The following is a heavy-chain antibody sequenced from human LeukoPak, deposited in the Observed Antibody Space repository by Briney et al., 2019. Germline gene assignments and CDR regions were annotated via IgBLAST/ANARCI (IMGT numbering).Heavy chain of an antibody. J-gene: IGHJ4*02. V-gene: IGHV3-21*01. CDR3: ARDGRVDIVVVPAPDY. CDR1: GFTFSNYN. D-gene: IGHD2-2*01. Sequence: PGGSLRLSCVGFGFTFSNYNLNWVRQAPGKGLEWVSSISSSSSYIYYADSVKGRFAISRDNAKNSLYLQMNSLRAEDTAVYYCARDGRVDIVVVPAPDYWGQGTLVTVSS. CDR2: ISSSSSYI.